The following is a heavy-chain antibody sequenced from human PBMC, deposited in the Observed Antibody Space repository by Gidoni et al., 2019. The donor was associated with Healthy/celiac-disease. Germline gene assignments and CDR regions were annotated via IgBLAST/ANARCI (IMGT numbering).Heavy chain of an antibody. CDR2: ISGSGGST. V-gene: IGHV3-23*01. D-gene: IGHD7-27*01. Sequence: GLEWVSAISGSGGSTYYADSVKGRFTISRDNSKNTLYLQMNSLRAEDTAVYYCAKVVGTRFSGAFDYWGQGTLVTVSS. CDR3: AKVVGTRFSGAFDY. J-gene: IGHJ4*02.